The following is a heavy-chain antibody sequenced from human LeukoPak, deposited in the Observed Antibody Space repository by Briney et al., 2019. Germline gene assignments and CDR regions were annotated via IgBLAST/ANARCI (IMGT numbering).Heavy chain of an antibody. CDR3: ARGMLMITFGGVNGYFDY. V-gene: IGHV4-34*01. Sequence: PSETLSLTCAVYGGSFSGYYWSWIRQPPGKGLEWIGEINHSGSTNYNPSLKSRVTISVDTSKNQFSLKLSSVTAADTAVYYCARGMLMITFGGVNGYFDYWGQGTLVTVSS. D-gene: IGHD3-16*01. J-gene: IGHJ4*02. CDR2: INHSGST. CDR1: GGSFSGYY.